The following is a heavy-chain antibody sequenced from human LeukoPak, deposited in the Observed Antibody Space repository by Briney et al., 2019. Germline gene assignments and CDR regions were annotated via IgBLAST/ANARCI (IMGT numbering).Heavy chain of an antibody. D-gene: IGHD3-10*01. Sequence: SSETLSLTCTVSGGSISSGGYYWSWIRQHPGKGLEWIGYIYYSGSTYYNPSLKSRVTISVDTSKHQFSLKLSSVTAADTAVYYCARDKYYGSGAFDIWGQGTMVTVSS. CDR3: ARDKYYGSGAFDI. V-gene: IGHV4-31*03. CDR1: GGSISSGGYY. J-gene: IGHJ3*02. CDR2: IYYSGST.